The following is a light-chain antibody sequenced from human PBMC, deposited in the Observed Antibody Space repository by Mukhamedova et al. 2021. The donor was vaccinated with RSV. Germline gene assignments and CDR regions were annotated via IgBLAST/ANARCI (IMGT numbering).Light chain of an antibody. CDR3: LLSYSVPPWV. J-gene: IGLJ3*02. Sequence: FQQKPGQAPRTVIYDTSNKHAWVPARFSGSLLGGKAALTLSGAQPEDEAVYYCLLSYSVPPWVFGGGTKLPVL. V-gene: IGLV7-46*01. CDR2: DTS.